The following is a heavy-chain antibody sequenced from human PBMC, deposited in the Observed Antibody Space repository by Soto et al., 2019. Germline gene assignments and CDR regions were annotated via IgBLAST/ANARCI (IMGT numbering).Heavy chain of an antibody. CDR1: GYTFTSYG. CDR3: ARTVVVTAIYYYYGMDV. V-gene: IGHV1-18*01. D-gene: IGHD2-21*02. CDR2: ISAYNGNT. Sequence: QVQLVQSGAEVKKPGASVKVSCKASGYTFTSYGISWVRQAPGQGLEWMGWISAYNGNTNYAQKLQGRVTMTTDTSTSKAYMELRSLRSDDTAVYYCARTVVVTAIYYYYGMDVWGQGTTVTVSS. J-gene: IGHJ6*02.